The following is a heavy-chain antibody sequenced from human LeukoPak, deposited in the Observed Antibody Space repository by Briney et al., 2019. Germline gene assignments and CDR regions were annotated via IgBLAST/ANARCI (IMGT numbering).Heavy chain of an antibody. V-gene: IGHV4-31*11. D-gene: IGHD6-13*01. CDR1: GGSISSSNW. CDR3: ARVGAAALYFDY. Sequence: TLSLTCAVSGGSISSSNWWSWIRQHPGKGLEWIGYIYYSGSTYYNPSLKSRVTISVDTSKNQFSLKLSSVTAADTAVYYCARVGAAALYFDYWGQGTLVTVSS. CDR2: IYYSGST. J-gene: IGHJ4*02.